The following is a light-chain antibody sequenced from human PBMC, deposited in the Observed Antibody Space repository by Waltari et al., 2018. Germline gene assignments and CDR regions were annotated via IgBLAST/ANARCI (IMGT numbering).Light chain of an antibody. CDR2: KAS. Sequence: DIQMTQSPSTLSASVGDRVIFSCRASQSISKWLAWYQQKPGKSPKRLIYKASTLESGVPSRFSGSGSGTEFTLTISSLQPEDFATYYCQQYNSYSLLSYGGGTKVEIK. CDR3: QQYNSYSLLS. J-gene: IGKJ4*01. V-gene: IGKV1-5*03. CDR1: QSISKW.